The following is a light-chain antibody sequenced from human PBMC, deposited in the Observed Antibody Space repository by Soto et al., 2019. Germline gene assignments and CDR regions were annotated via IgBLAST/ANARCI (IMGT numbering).Light chain of an antibody. CDR3: QQYNNWRGT. V-gene: IGKV3-15*01. CDR2: GAS. Sequence: EIMMTQSPATLSVSPGERATLSCRASQSVSSNLAWYQQKPGQAPRLLIYGASTRATGIPARFSGSGSGTEFTLTISSLQSEDFAVYYCQQYNNWRGTFGQGTKVDNK. J-gene: IGKJ1*01. CDR1: QSVSSN.